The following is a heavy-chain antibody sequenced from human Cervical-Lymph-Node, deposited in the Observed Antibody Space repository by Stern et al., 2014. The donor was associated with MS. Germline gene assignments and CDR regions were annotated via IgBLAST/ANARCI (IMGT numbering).Heavy chain of an antibody. J-gene: IGHJ5*02. CDR3: ARGPQGLCDT. D-gene: IGHD3-10*02. V-gene: IGHV1-69*09. CDR1: GGSFTSFT. Sequence: QVQLVQWGAEVKQPGSPVKVSCKASGGSFTSFTVTGMRQAPGQRLEWMGRIIPLLGVVDYAQKFKGRLPITADTSTNTAYMDLLSLTSEDTAVYYCARGPQGLCDTWGQGTLVTVSS. CDR2: IIPLLGVV.